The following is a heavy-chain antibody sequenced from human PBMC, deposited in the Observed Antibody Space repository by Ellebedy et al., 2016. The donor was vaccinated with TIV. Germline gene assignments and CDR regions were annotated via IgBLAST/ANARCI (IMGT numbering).Heavy chain of an antibody. D-gene: IGHD1-1*01. V-gene: IGHV4-30-4*01. Sequence: MPSETLSLTCYVSGGSISSVDYFWSWIRQPPGKGLEWIGYIYYSGSTHYNPSLKSRVTISVDTSKNQFSLKLSSVTAADTAVYYCARGNDLYYYFDYWGPGTLVTVSS. CDR3: ARGNDLYYYFDY. CDR2: IYYSGST. CDR1: GGSISSVDYF. J-gene: IGHJ4*02.